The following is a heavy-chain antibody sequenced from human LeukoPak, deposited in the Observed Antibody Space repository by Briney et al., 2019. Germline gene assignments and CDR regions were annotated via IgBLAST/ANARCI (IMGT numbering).Heavy chain of an antibody. CDR2: IGGDSST. D-gene: IGHD3-10*01. Sequence: GGSLRLSCAASGFTFSNCGMSWVRQAPGKGLEWVSVIGGDSSTYYADSVKGRFTISRDNSENTLYLQMNRLRAEDTAIYYCAKGPYGLGIYYGMDVWGQGTTVTVS. CDR3: AKGPYGLGIYYGMDV. V-gene: IGHV3-23*01. CDR1: GFTFSNCG. J-gene: IGHJ6*02.